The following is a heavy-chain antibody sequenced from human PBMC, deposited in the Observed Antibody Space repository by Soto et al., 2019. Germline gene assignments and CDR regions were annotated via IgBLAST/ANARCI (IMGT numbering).Heavy chain of an antibody. CDR3: ARYRFSDTWSKFDY. Sequence: SETLSLTXAVSGASISSDAYYWSWIRQHPGKGLEWIGYISYSGSTYYNPSLKSRVTISVDTSKNQFSLKLTSVTAADTAVYYCARYRFSDTWSKFDYWGQGTLVTVSS. D-gene: IGHD3-16*02. V-gene: IGHV4-31*11. CDR2: ISYSGST. CDR1: GASISSDAYY. J-gene: IGHJ4*02.